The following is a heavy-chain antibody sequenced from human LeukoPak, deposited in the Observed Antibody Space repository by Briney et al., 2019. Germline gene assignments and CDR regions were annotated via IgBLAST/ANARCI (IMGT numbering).Heavy chain of an antibody. CDR2: IYTSGST. Sequence: PSETLSLTCTVSGGSISSYYWSWIRQPAGKGLEWIGRIYTSGSTNYNPSLKSRVTISVDTSKNQFSLKLSSVTAADTAVYYCARVLGYCSSTSCYGINWFDPWGQGTLVTVSS. J-gene: IGHJ5*02. CDR3: ARVLGYCSSTSCYGINWFDP. CDR1: GGSISSYY. V-gene: IGHV4-4*07. D-gene: IGHD2-2*01.